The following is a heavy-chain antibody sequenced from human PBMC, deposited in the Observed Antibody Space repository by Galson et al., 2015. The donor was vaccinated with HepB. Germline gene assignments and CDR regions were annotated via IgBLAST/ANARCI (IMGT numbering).Heavy chain of an antibody. CDR1: GFSLRSYW. CDR3: ARPIGGSGLEY. V-gene: IGHV3-7*01. D-gene: IGHD3-10*01. Sequence: SLRLSCAASGFSLRSYWMIWVRQAPGKGPEWVANIKEDGSERYYVDSVKGRFTISRDNAQNSLFLKMNGLRAEDTASYYCARPIGGSGLEYWGQGTLVTVSS. CDR2: IKEDGSER. J-gene: IGHJ4*02.